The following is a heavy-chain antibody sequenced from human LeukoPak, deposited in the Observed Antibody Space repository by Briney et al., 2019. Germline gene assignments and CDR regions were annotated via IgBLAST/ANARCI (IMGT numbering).Heavy chain of an antibody. CDR2: IYYSGST. J-gene: IGHJ4*02. V-gene: IGHV4-31*03. CDR3: ARFDSSSVY. D-gene: IGHD3-22*01. Sequence: PSETQSLSCTVSGGSISSGGYYWSWIRQHPGKGLEWIGYIYYSGSTYYNPSLKSRVTISVDTSKNQFSLKLSSVTAADTAVYYCARFDSSSVYWGQGTLVTVSS. CDR1: GGSISSGGYY.